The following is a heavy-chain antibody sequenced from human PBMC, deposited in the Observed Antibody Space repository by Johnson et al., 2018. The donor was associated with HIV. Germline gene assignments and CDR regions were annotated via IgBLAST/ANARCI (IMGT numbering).Heavy chain of an antibody. Sequence: QVHLVESGGGVVQPGRSLRLSCAASGFTFSSYGMHWVRQAPGKGLEWVAVIWYDGGNKYYADSVKGRFTISRDNSKNTVYLQMHSLRAEDTAVYYCAKGGKYSSHRDDGFDVWGQGTMVTVSS. CDR2: IWYDGGNK. CDR3: AKGGKYSSHRDDGFDV. J-gene: IGHJ3*01. D-gene: IGHD6-6*01. V-gene: IGHV3-33*06. CDR1: GFTFSSYG.